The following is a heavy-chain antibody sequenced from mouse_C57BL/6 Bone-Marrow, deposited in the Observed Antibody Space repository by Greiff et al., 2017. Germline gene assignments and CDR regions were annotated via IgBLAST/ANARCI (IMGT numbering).Heavy chain of an antibody. D-gene: IGHD5-1*01. CDR3: ARSSTFFYYFDY. Sequence: VHLVESGAELVKPGASVKMSCKASGYTFTTYPIEWMQQNHGKSLEWIGNFHPYNDDTKYNEKFKGKATLTVEKSSNTVYLELSRLTSDDSAVYYCARSSTFFYYFDYWGQGTTLTVSS. CDR1: GYTFTTYP. J-gene: IGHJ2*01. CDR2: FHPYNDDT. V-gene: IGHV1-47*01.